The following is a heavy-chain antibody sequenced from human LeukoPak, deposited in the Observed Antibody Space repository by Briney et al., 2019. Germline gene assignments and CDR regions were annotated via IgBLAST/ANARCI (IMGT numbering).Heavy chain of an antibody. D-gene: IGHD6-13*01. CDR1: GFTFSSYA. Sequence: GGSLRLSCAASGFTFSSYAMSWVRQAPGKGLEWVSALSGSGGNTYYADSVKGRFTISRDNSKNTLYLQMKSLRAEDTAVYYCAKDPIYSSSWYYFDYWGQGTLVTVSS. CDR3: AKDPIYSSSWYYFDY. J-gene: IGHJ4*02. CDR2: LSGSGGNT. V-gene: IGHV3-23*01.